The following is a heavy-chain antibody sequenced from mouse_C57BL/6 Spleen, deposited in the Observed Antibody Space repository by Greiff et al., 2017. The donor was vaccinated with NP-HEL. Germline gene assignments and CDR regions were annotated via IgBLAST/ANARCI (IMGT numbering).Heavy chain of an antibody. Sequence: EVMLVESGGGLVKPGGSLKLSCAASGFTFSDYGMHWVRQAPEKGLEWVAYISSGSSTIYYADTVKGRFTISRDNAKNTLFLQMTSLRSEDTAMYYCARPLTGTWAMDYWGQGTSVTVSS. V-gene: IGHV5-17*01. J-gene: IGHJ4*01. CDR1: GFTFSDYG. D-gene: IGHD4-1*01. CDR2: ISSGSSTI. CDR3: ARPLTGTWAMDY.